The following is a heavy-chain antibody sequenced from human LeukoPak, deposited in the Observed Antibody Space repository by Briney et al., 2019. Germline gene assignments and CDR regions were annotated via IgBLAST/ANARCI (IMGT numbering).Heavy chain of an antibody. CDR2: IIPILGIA. D-gene: IGHD6-13*01. Sequence: SVKVSCKASGYTFTGYYMHWVRQAPGQGLEWMGRIIPILGIANYAQKFQGRVTITADKSTSTAYMELSSLRSEDTAVYYCATIKRYSDGEPPIDYWGQGTLVTVSS. CDR1: GYTFTGYY. CDR3: ATIKRYSDGEPPIDY. J-gene: IGHJ4*02. V-gene: IGHV1-69*02.